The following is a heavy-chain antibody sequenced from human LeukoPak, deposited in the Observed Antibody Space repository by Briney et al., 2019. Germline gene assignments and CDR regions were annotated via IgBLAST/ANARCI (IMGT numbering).Heavy chain of an antibody. Sequence: ASMKVSCKASGYTFTGYYMHWVRQAPGQGLEWMRWINPNSGGTNYAQNFQGRVTMTRDTSISTAYMELSRLRSDDTAVYYCARGHCSSTSCHIYSLDYWGQGTLVTVSS. CDR2: INPNSGGT. CDR1: GYTFTGYY. CDR3: ARGHCSSTSCHIYSLDY. V-gene: IGHV1-2*02. D-gene: IGHD2-2*02. J-gene: IGHJ4*02.